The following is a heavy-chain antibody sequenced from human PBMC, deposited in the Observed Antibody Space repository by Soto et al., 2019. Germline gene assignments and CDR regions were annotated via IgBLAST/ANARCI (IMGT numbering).Heavy chain of an antibody. Sequence: PGGSLRLSCAASGFPFSNYGMYWVRQAPGKGLEWVALISNDGTKEDHAESVKGRFTISRDNSKNTLYLQMNSLRAEDTAVYYCAKGRQPFIVVVVAASEAFDPWGQGTLVTVSS. CDR2: ISNDGTKE. D-gene: IGHD2-15*01. CDR1: GFPFSNYG. CDR3: AKGRQPFIVVVVAASEAFDP. J-gene: IGHJ5*02. V-gene: IGHV3-30*18.